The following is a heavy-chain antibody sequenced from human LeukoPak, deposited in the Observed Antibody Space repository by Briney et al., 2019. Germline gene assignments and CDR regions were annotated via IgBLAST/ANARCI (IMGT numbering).Heavy chain of an antibody. V-gene: IGHV4-30-4*01. D-gene: IGHD6-13*01. CDR1: GGSISSGDYY. Sequence: PSQTLSPTCTVSGGSISSGDYYWSWIRQPPGKGLEWIGYIYYSGSTYYNPSLKSRVTISVDTSKNQFSLKLSSVTAADTAVYYCAGTRSSSWFRYYYYGMDVWGQGTTVTVSS. J-gene: IGHJ6*02. CDR3: AGTRSSSWFRYYYYGMDV. CDR2: IYYSGST.